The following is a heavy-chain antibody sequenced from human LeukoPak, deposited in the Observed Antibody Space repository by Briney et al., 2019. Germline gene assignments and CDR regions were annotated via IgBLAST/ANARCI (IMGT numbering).Heavy chain of an antibody. CDR1: GFTFSSYS. Sequence: PGWSLRLSCAASGFTFSSYSMHWVRQAPGRGREGVSYIGSSSSTIYYADSVKGRFTISSDNAKNSLYLQMNSLRAEDTAVYYWARDAGWNYGNYMDVWGKGTTVTVSS. D-gene: IGHD1-7*01. J-gene: IGHJ6*03. CDR2: IGSSSSTI. V-gene: IGHV3-48*04. CDR3: ARDAGWNYGNYMDV.